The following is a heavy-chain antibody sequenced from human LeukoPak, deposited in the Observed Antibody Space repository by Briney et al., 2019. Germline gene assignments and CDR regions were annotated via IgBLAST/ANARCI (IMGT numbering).Heavy chain of an antibody. CDR2: ISAYNGNT. Sequence: ASVKVSCKASGYTFTSYGIRWVRQAPGQGLEWMGWISAYNGNTNYAQKLQGRVTMTTDTSTSTAYMELRSLRSDDTVVYYCARDMLPGYYDSSGYLPNDYWGQGTLVTVSS. D-gene: IGHD3-22*01. CDR1: GYTFTSYG. CDR3: ARDMLPGYYDSSGYLPNDY. V-gene: IGHV1-18*01. J-gene: IGHJ4*02.